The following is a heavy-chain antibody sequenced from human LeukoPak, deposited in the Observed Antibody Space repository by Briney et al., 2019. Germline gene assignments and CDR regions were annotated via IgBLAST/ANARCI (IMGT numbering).Heavy chain of an antibody. CDR2: ISAYNGNT. Sequence: ASVKVSCXASGYTFTSYGISWVRQAPGQGLEWMGWISAYNGNTNYAQKLQGRVTMTTDTSTSTAYMELRSLRSDDTAVYYCARTPYYYDSSGYFDFDYWGQGTLVTVSS. J-gene: IGHJ4*02. V-gene: IGHV1-18*01. D-gene: IGHD3-22*01. CDR3: ARTPYYYDSSGYFDFDY. CDR1: GYTFTSYG.